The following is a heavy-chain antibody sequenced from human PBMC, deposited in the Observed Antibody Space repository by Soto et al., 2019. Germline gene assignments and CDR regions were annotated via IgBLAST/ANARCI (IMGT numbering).Heavy chain of an antibody. J-gene: IGHJ4*02. V-gene: IGHV1-18*01. CDR2: VSSYNGNT. CDR1: GYTFTDHG. CDR3: AREVEGSYSPADF. D-gene: IGHD3-10*01. Sequence: QVQLVRSGPEVKKPGASVTVSCKTSGYTFTDHGIDWVRQAPGQGLEWVGWVSSYNGNTNYAYNLKDRVIMTTDASTSTADMELRGLRSDDTAVYYCAREVEGSYSPADFWGQGTPGTVSS.